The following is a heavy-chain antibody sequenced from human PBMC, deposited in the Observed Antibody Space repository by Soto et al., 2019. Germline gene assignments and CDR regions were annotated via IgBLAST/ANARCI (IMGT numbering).Heavy chain of an antibody. Sequence: PSETLSLTCSVSGASISSGSYYWGWIRQPPVKGLEWIGTIHYSGSTYYNSSLKSRVTISVDLSKNQFFMRLSSVTATDTSVYYCARYSTGWYDYFDYWGHGTLVTVS. CDR2: IHYSGST. J-gene: IGHJ4*01. CDR3: ARYSTGWYDYFDY. CDR1: GASISSGSYY. D-gene: IGHD6-19*01. V-gene: IGHV4-39*01.